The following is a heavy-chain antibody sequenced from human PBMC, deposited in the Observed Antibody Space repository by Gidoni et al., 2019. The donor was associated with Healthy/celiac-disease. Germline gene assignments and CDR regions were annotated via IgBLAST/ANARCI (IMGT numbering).Heavy chain of an antibody. D-gene: IGHD4-4*01. CDR2: ISSSSSYI. J-gene: IGHJ6*02. CDR1: GFTFSSYS. V-gene: IGHV3-21*01. Sequence: EVQLVESGGGLVKPGGSLRLSCAASGFTFSSYSMNWVRQAPGKGLEWVSSISSSSSYIYYADSVKGRFTISRDNAKNSLYLQMNSLRAEDTAVYYCARGDTVTTIGPTYYYYGMDVWGQGTTVTVSS. CDR3: ARGDTVTTIGPTYYYYGMDV.